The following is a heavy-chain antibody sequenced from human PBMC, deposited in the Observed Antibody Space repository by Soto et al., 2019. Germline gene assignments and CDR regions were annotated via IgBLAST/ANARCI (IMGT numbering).Heavy chain of an antibody. V-gene: IGHV1-69*02. CDR2: IIPILGIA. CDR3: VVVATIAPYYYYYYMDV. J-gene: IGHJ6*03. CDR1: GGTFSSYT. D-gene: IGHD5-12*01. Sequence: SVKVSCKASGGTFSSYTISWVRQAPGQGIEWMGRIIPILGIANYAQKFQDRVTITADKSTSTAYMELSSLRSEDTSVYYCVVVATIAPYYYYYYMDVWGKGTTVTVSS.